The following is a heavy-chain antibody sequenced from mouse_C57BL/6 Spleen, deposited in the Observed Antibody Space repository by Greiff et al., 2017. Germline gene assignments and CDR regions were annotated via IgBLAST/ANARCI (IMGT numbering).Heavy chain of an antibody. J-gene: IGHJ2*01. CDR2: IYPGSGST. Sequence: QVQLQQSGAELVKPGASVKMSCKASGYTFTSYWITWVKQRPGQGLEWIGDIYPGSGSTNYNEKFKSKATLTVDTSSSTAYMRLSSLPSEDSAVYYCARNRDGTLFDDWGQGTTLTVSS. CDR1: GYTFTSYW. D-gene: IGHD4-1*01. V-gene: IGHV1-55*01. CDR3: ARNRDGTLFDD.